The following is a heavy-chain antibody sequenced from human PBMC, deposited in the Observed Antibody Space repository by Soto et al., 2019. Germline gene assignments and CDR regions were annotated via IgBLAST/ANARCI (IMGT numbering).Heavy chain of an antibody. D-gene: IGHD2-15*01. V-gene: IGHV3-48*02. J-gene: IGHJ5*01. CDR1: VFSFSTYN. Sequence: PGGSLRLCCAASVFSFSTYNMDWFRQAPGKGPEWIAYISTTSFTIYYADSVKGRFTISRDNDRNSLYLEMNSLRDEDTAVYYCARDRCYDGTCYSASDSWGQGTLVTVSS. CDR3: ARDRCYDGTCYSASDS. CDR2: ISTTSFTI.